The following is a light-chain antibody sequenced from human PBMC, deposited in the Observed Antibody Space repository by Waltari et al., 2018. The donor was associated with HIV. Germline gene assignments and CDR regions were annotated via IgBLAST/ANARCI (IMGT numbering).Light chain of an antibody. J-gene: IGKJ2*01. Sequence: EIELTQSPDFPSVTPKEKVNITCRASQSIGSSLHWYQQKPDQSPKLLTKYASKSFSGVPSRFSGSGSGTDFTLTIDSLEAGDAATYYCHQSSSLPHTFGQGTKLEIK. CDR1: QSIGSS. V-gene: IGKV6-21*01. CDR2: YAS. CDR3: HQSSSLPHT.